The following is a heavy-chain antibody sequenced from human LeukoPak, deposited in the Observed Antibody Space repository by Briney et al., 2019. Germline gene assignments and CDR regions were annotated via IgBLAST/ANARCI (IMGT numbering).Heavy chain of an antibody. Sequence: ASVKVSCKASGYTFTGYYIHWVRQAPGQGLEWMGWITPHNGGTNYAQKFQGGVTMTRDTSISTAYMELSRLRSDDTAVYYCTRTKNLYPGWFDPWGQGTLVTVSS. J-gene: IGHJ5*02. V-gene: IGHV1-2*02. CDR3: TRTKNLYPGWFDP. CDR1: GYTFTGYY. D-gene: IGHD1-14*01. CDR2: ITPHNGGT.